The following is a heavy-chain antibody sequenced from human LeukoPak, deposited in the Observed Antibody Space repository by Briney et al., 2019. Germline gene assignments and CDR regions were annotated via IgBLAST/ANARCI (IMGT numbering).Heavy chain of an antibody. Sequence: ASETLSLTCAVYGGSFSGYYWSWIRQPPGKGLEWIGEINHSGSTNYNPSLKSRVTISVDTSKNQFSLKLSSVTAADTAVYYCASTHPNDYGDYYYYYYMDVWGKGTTVTVSS. CDR1: GGSFSGYY. CDR2: INHSGST. V-gene: IGHV4-34*01. J-gene: IGHJ6*03. D-gene: IGHD4-17*01. CDR3: ASTHPNDYGDYYYYYYMDV.